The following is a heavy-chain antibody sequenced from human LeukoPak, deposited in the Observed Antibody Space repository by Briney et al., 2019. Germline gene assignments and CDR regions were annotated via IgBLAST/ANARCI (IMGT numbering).Heavy chain of an antibody. Sequence: EGSLRLSCAASGFTFSSYWMSWVRQAPGKGLEWVANIKQDGSEKYYVDSVKGRFTISRDNAKNSLYLQMNSLRAEDTAVYYCAREYYDSSGYQPYYFDYWGQGTLVTVSS. V-gene: IGHV3-7*01. CDR3: AREYYDSSGYQPYYFDY. CDR1: GFTFSSYW. J-gene: IGHJ4*02. CDR2: IKQDGSEK. D-gene: IGHD3-22*01.